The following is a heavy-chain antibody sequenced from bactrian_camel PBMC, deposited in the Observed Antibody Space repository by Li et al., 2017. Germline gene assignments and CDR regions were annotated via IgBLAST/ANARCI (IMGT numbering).Heavy chain of an antibody. CDR2: ISFGSAST. V-gene: IGHV3S54*01. CDR1: GPGSNTCG. CDR3: ANFLDRYEYNY. Sequence: HVQLVESGGEEGGSLTISCTAVGPGSNTCGMDWYRQAAGKQREGVASISFGSASTYYSDSVKGRFAISRDNAKNTLYLQLNSLKTEDTAMYYCANFLDRYEYNYWGQGTQVTVS. J-gene: IGHJ4*01.